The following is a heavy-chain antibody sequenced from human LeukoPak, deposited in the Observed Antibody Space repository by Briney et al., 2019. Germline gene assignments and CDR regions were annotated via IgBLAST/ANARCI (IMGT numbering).Heavy chain of an antibody. CDR2: ISAYNGNT. CDR3: ARVPPYCSGGSCCSYWFDP. V-gene: IGHV1-18*01. CDR1: GYTFTSYG. Sequence: GASVKVSFKASGYTFTSYGISWVRQAPGQGLEWMGWISAYNGNTNYAQKLQGRVTMTTDTSTSTAYMELRSLRSDDTAVYYCARVPPYCSGGSCCSYWFDPWGQGTLVTVSS. J-gene: IGHJ5*02. D-gene: IGHD2-15*01.